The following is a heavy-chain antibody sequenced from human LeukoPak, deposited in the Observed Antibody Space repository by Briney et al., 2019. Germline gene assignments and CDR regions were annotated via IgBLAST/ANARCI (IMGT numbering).Heavy chain of an antibody. CDR2: FDPEDGET. V-gene: IGHV1-24*01. CDR1: GYTLTELS. J-gene: IGHJ3*02. D-gene: IGHD5-18*01. Sequence: ASVKVSCKVSGYTLTELSMHWVRQAPGKGLEWMGGFDPEDGETIYAQKFQGRVTITADESTSTAYMELSSLRSEDTAVYYCARDVDTAMVDDAFDIWGQGTMVTVSS. CDR3: ARDVDTAMVDDAFDI.